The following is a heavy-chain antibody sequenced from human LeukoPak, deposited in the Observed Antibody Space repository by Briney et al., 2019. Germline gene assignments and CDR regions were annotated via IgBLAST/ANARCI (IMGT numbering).Heavy chain of an antibody. CDR1: GFTFSNYW. V-gene: IGHV3-7*01. CDR2: IKVDGSET. J-gene: IGHJ4*02. Sequence: PTGGSLRLSCAASGFTFSNYWMSWVRQVPGKGLEWLANIKVDGSETYYVDSLKGRFTISRDNAKNSVYLQMNSLRVEDTAVYYCARDGDWEVTRGHYFDYWGQGTLVTVSS. D-gene: IGHD2-21*02. CDR3: ARDGDWEVTRGHYFDY.